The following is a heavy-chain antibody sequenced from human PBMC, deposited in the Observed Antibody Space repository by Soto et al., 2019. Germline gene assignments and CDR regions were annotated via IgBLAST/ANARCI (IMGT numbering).Heavy chain of an antibody. V-gene: IGHV4-4*02. CDR3: ARKGDGSGSYYDY. Sequence: SETLSLTCAVSGGSISSSNWWSWVRQPPGKGLEWIGEIYHSGSTNYNPSLKSRVTISVDKSKNQFSLKLSSVTAADTAVYYCARKGDGSGSYYDYWGQGTLVTVSS. J-gene: IGHJ4*02. CDR1: GGSISSSNW. CDR2: IYHSGST. D-gene: IGHD3-10*01.